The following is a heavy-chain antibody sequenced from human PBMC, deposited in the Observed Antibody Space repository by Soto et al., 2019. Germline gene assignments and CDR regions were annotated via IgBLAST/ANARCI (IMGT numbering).Heavy chain of an antibody. Sequence: QVQLVQSGAEVKKPGASVKVSCKASGYPFTSYDINWVRQATGQGLEWMGWMNPNSGNTGCAQKFKGRVTMTRNTAMSTAYIELSSLKSEDTAVYYCVTARYYGSGSYDSWGQGTLVTVSS. CDR1: GYPFTSYD. D-gene: IGHD3-10*01. CDR2: MNPNSGNT. V-gene: IGHV1-8*01. J-gene: IGHJ4*02. CDR3: VTARYYGSGSYDS.